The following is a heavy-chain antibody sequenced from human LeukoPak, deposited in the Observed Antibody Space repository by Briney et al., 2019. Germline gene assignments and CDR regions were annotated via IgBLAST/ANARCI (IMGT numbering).Heavy chain of an antibody. V-gene: IGHV3-30*18. Sequence: GGSLRLSCAASGFTFSSYGMHWVRQAPGKGLEWVAVISYDGSNKYYADSVKGRFTISRDNSKNTLYLQMNSLRAEDTAVYYCAKGPGADYYDSSGYPGAFDIWGQGTTVTVSS. CDR3: AKGPGADYYDSSGYPGAFDI. CDR2: ISYDGSNK. D-gene: IGHD3-22*01. J-gene: IGHJ3*02. CDR1: GFTFSSYG.